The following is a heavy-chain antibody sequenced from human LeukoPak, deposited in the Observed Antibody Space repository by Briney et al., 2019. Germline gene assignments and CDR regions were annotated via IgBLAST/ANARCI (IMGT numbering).Heavy chain of an antibody. Sequence: PSETLSLTCTVSGDSISSYYWYWFRQPPGKELEWIACIYYSGITHYNPSLKSRVTISLDTSKNQFSLRLSSVTAADTAVYYCAREGIVRTYDQWGPGTLVTVSS. V-gene: IGHV4-59*12. CDR2: IYYSGIT. J-gene: IGHJ4*02. CDR1: GDSISSYY. CDR3: AREGIVRTYDQ. D-gene: IGHD2/OR15-2a*01.